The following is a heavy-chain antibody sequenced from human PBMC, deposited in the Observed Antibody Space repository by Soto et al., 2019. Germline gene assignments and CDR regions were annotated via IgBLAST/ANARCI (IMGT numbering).Heavy chain of an antibody. V-gene: IGHV3-21*01. CDR3: ARDPARCLRFGYSDG. Sequence: QLVESGGGLVEPGGSLRLSCAASEFTFSTYNMNWVRQAPGKGLEWVSSITPDSRYIYYADSVRGRFTISRDNARTSLSLQMSSLRAEDTAVYFCARDPARCLRFGYSDGWGQGTLVTVSS. CDR1: EFTFSTYN. CDR2: ITPDSRYI. J-gene: IGHJ4*02. D-gene: IGHD5-12*01.